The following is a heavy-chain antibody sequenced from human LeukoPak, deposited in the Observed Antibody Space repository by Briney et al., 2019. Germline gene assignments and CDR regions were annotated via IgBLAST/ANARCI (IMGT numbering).Heavy chain of an antibody. Sequence: SETLSLTCTVSGGSISSYYWSWIRQPPGKGLEWIGYIYYSGSTNYNPSLKSRVTISVDTSKSQFSLKLSSVTAADTAVYYCATLGTYYDFWSGYLGYYYYMDVWGKGTTVTVSS. CDR3: ATLGTYYDFWSGYLGYYYYMDV. D-gene: IGHD3-3*01. J-gene: IGHJ6*03. CDR2: IYYSGST. CDR1: GGSISSYY. V-gene: IGHV4-59*01.